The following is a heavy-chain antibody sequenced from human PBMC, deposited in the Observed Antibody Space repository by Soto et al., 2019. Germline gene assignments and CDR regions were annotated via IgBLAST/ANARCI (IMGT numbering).Heavy chain of an antibody. CDR2: IIPMYGIA. J-gene: IGHJ6*02. CDR1: GGSFSDYA. V-gene: IGHV1-69*01. CDR3: ARGSRHGYFYGLGV. Sequence: QVQLVQSGAEVKKPGSSVKVSCKTYGGSFSDYASNWVRQAPGQGLEWMGGIIPMYGIANYAPKFQGRVTITADEATRTAYMEVSSMRSEETAIFYCARGSRHGYFYGLGVWGQGTTVTVSS.